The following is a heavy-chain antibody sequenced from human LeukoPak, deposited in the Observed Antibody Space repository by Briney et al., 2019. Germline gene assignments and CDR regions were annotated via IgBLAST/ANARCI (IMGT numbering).Heavy chain of an antibody. V-gene: IGHV3-30*01. CDR1: GFTFSSYA. CDR3: ATGPVQLERRYYFDY. D-gene: IGHD1-1*01. J-gene: IGHJ4*02. CDR2: ISYDGSNK. Sequence: GGSLRLSCAASGFTFSSYAMHGVRQAPGKGLEGVAVISYDGSNKYYADSVKGRFTISRDNSKNTLYLQMNSLRAEDTAVYYCATGPVQLERRYYFDYWGQGTLVTVSS.